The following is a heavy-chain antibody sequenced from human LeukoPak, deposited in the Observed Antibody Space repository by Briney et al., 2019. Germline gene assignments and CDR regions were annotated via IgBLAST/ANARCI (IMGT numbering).Heavy chain of an antibody. J-gene: IGHJ4*02. Sequence: PSETLSLTCTVSGGSISSYYWGWIRQPPGKGLEWIGTIYYGGTNYYNPSLKSRVTISVDTSKNQFSLNLNSVTAADTAVYYCAYGSDSAADHWGQGTLVTVSS. CDR3: AYGSDSAADH. CDR2: IYYGGTN. CDR1: GGSISSYY. D-gene: IGHD2-21*02. V-gene: IGHV4-39*01.